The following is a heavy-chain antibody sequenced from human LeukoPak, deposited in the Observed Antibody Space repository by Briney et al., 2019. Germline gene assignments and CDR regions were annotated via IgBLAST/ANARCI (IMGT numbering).Heavy chain of an antibody. Sequence: SETLSLTCTVSGYSISSGYYWSWIRQPPGKGLEWIGEINHSGSTNYNPSLKNRVTISVDTSKNQFSLKLSSVTAADTAVYYCARVRGILINWFDPWGQGTLVTVSS. CDR1: GYSISSGYY. CDR2: INHSGST. V-gene: IGHV4-34*01. J-gene: IGHJ5*02. D-gene: IGHD3-16*01. CDR3: ARVRGILINWFDP.